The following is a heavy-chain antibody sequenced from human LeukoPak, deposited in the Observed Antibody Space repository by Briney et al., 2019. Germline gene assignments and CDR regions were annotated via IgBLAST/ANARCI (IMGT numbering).Heavy chain of an antibody. J-gene: IGHJ4*02. CDR1: RFPFSSYW. CDR2: INGDGSIT. Sequence: GGSLRLSCAASRFPFSSYWMHWVRQAPGKGLVWVSRINGDGSITTYADSVKGRFTISRDNSKNTLYLQMNSLRAEDTAVYYCARALDEGARFDYWGQGTLVTVSS. V-gene: IGHV3-74*01. CDR3: ARALDEGARFDY.